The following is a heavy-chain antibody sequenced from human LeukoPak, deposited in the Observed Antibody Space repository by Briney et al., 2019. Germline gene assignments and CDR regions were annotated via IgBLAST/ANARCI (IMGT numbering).Heavy chain of an antibody. V-gene: IGHV3-53*01. J-gene: IGHJ3*02. CDR2: IFSGGST. Sequence: PGGSLRLSCAASGFTVSSNYMSWVRQAPGKGLEWVSIIFSGGSTYSADSVKGRFTISRDTSENTLYLQMNSLRAEDTAVYYCARHYDAGKDDAFHIWGQGTMVTVSS. D-gene: IGHD3-10*01. CDR3: ARHYDAGKDDAFHI. CDR1: GFTVSSNY.